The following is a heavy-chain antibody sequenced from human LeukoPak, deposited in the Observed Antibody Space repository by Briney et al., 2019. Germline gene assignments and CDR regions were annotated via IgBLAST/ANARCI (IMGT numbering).Heavy chain of an antibody. Sequence: GASVKVSCKASGYTFTSYGISWVRQAPGQGLEWMGWTSAYNGNTNYAQKLQGRVTMTTDTSTSTAYMELRSLRSDDTAVYYCARDLIGYSSGTNWFDPWGQGTLVTVSS. CDR3: ARDLIGYSSGTNWFDP. CDR1: GYTFTSYG. V-gene: IGHV1-18*01. CDR2: TSAYNGNT. D-gene: IGHD6-19*01. J-gene: IGHJ5*02.